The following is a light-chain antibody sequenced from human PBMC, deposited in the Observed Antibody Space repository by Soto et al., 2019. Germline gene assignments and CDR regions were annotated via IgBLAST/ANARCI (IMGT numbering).Light chain of an antibody. V-gene: IGKV1-5*03. CDR2: ETS. Sequence: DLQMTQSPSTLSASVGDRVTITCRSSQSISRWLAWYQQKPGKAPKLLIYETSSLEDGVPSRFTGSGSGTEFSLTITSLQHEDFASYYCQQYKDYWTFGQGTKVDIK. CDR3: QQYKDYWT. J-gene: IGKJ1*01. CDR1: QSISRW.